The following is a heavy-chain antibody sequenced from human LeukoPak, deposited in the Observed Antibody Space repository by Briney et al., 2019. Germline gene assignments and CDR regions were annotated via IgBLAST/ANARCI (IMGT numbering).Heavy chain of an antibody. CDR2: ISSSSSTI. CDR3: AKDRSSGWYGGQSWFDP. CDR1: GFTFSSYS. Sequence: GGSLRLSCAASGFTFSSYSMNWVRQAPGKGLEWVSYISSSSSTIYYADSVKGRFTISRDNAKNSLYLQMNSLRDEDTAVYYCAKDRSSGWYGGQSWFDPWGQGTLVTVSS. J-gene: IGHJ5*02. V-gene: IGHV3-48*02. D-gene: IGHD6-19*01.